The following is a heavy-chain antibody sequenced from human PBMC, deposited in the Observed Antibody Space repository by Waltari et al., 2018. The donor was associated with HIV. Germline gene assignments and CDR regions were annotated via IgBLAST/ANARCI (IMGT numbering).Heavy chain of an antibody. CDR1: GGSISSYY. CDR2: IYYSGST. D-gene: IGHD1-26*01. CDR3: ARVASGSYLDACDI. J-gene: IGHJ3*02. Sequence: QVQLQESGPGLVKPSETLSLTCTVSGGSISSYYWSWIRQPPGKGLEWIGYIYYSGSTNYNPSLKSRVTISVDTSKNQFSLKLSSVTAADTAVYYCARVASGSYLDACDIWGQGTMVTVSS. V-gene: IGHV4-59*01.